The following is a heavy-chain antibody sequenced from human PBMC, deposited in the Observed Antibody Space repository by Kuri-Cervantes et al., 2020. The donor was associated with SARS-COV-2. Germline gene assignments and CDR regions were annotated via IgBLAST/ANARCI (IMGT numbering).Heavy chain of an antibody. CDR3: ARHEPSTVTTLFDY. Sequence: GSLRLSCAVSGYSISSGYYWGWIRQPPGKGLEWIGSIYHSGSTYYNPSLKSRVTISVDTSKNQFSLKLSSVTAADTAVYYCARHEPSTVTTLFDYWGQGTPVTVSS. CDR1: GYSISSGYY. CDR2: IYHSGST. D-gene: IGHD4-11*01. V-gene: IGHV4-38-2*01. J-gene: IGHJ4*02.